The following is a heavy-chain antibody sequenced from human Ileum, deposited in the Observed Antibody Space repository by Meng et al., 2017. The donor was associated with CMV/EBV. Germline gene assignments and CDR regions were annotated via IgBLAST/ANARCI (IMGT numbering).Heavy chain of an antibody. CDR2: ISAYNGNT. V-gene: IGHV1-18*01. D-gene: IGHD6-6*01. Sequence: ASVKVSCKASGYTFTTYGINWVRQAPGQGLEWMGWISAYNGNTNYAQKFQGRVAMTTDTSTSTAYMELRSLRSDDTAVYYCGRRDSSSLWDYWGQGTLVTVSS. CDR3: GRRDSSSLWDY. J-gene: IGHJ4*02. CDR1: GYTFTTYG.